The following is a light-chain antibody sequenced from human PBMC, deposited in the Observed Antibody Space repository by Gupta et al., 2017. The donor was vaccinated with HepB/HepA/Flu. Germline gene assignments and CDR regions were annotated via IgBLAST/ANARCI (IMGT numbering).Light chain of an antibody. CDR3: CSFTTTSTVL. Sequence: QTALSLPVSASGSPGQSITLSCTGTSSDVGNYNLVSWYQQHPGKAPKIIIYEVSNWPSGVSNRFSGSKSGNTASLTISGLQAEDEADYYCCSFTTTSTVLFGGGTKLTVL. CDR2: EVS. V-gene: IGLV2-23*02. CDR1: SSDVGNYNL. J-gene: IGLJ2*01.